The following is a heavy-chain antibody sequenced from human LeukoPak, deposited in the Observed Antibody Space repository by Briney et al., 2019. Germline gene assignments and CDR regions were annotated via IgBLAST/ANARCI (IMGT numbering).Heavy chain of an antibody. CDR3: ARDPAYDFWSKDYGMDV. J-gene: IGHJ6*02. CDR1: GFTFSSYA. V-gene: IGHV3-23*01. CDR2: ISGSGGST. Sequence: GGSLRLSCAASGFTFSSYAMSWVRQAPGKGLEWVSAISGSGGSTYYADSVKGRFTISRDNAKNSLYLQMNSLRAEDTAVYYCARDPAYDFWSKDYGMDVWGQGTTVTVSS. D-gene: IGHD3-3*01.